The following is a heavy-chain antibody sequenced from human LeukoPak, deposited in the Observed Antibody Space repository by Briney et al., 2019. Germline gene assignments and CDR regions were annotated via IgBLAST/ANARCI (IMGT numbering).Heavy chain of an antibody. CDR2: IYAGDSST. V-gene: IGHV5-51*01. CDR1: GFTFSTYS. J-gene: IGHJ4*02. CDR3: ARHCCYDS. D-gene: IGHD3-16*01. Sequence: GESPVTYCKGSGFTFSTYSFAWVRQMPGKGLEWMGVIYAGDSSTRYSPSFQGRVTISVDKSISTAYLQWSSLKASDSAIYYCARHCCYDSWGRENVVPVSS.